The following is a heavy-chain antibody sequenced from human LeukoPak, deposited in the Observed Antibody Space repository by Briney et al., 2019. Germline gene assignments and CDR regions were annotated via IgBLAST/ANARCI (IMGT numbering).Heavy chain of an antibody. CDR2: IDWDDDK. V-gene: IGHV2-70*11. J-gene: IGHJ4*02. CDR1: GFSLRTRGRC. Sequence: SGPSLVKPPQTLTLTCTFSGFSLRTRGRCVSWIRQPPGKAMEWLARIDWDDDKYYSTSLKTRLTISKDTSKNQVVLTMTNMDPVDTATYYCARMFRYGSGSQFDYWGQGTLVTVSS. CDR3: ARMFRYGSGSQFDY. D-gene: IGHD3-10*01.